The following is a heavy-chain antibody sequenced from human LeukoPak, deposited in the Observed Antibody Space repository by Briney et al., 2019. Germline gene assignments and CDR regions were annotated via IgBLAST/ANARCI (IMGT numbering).Heavy chain of an antibody. D-gene: IGHD2-15*01. J-gene: IGHJ4*02. CDR3: AKKRSSGGATQFDY. Sequence: GGSLRLSCVASGFTFGSYGMSWVRQAPGKGLEWVSSTSGSGDDTYYADSVKGRFTLSRDNSKNTLYLQMNSLRADDTAVYYCAKKRSSGGATQFDYWGQGTLVTVSS. V-gene: IGHV3-23*01. CDR2: TSGSGDDT. CDR1: GFTFGSYG.